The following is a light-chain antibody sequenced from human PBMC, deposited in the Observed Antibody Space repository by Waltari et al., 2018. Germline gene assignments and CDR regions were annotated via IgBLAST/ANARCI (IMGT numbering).Light chain of an antibody. J-gene: IGLJ3*02. V-gene: IGLV2-8*01. Sequence: QSALTQPPSASGSPGQSVTISCTGTSNDIGGYDHVSWYQQHPGKAPKLMIHEVTSRPQGPRDRFSGATAGNTASLTVSGLQAEDEADYYCCSYAGSNNLGVFGGGTKLTVL. CDR3: CSYAGSNNLGV. CDR1: SNDIGGYDH. CDR2: EVT.